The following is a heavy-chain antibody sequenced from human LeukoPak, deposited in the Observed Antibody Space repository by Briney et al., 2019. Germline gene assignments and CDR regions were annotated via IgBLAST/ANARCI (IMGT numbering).Heavy chain of an antibody. D-gene: IGHD6-13*01. CDR3: AREPYSSSWETQNWFDP. CDR1: GYTFTSYG. Sequence: GASVKVSCKASGYTFTSYGISWVRQAPGQGLECMGWISAYNGNTNYAQKLQGSVTMTTDTSTSTAYMELRSLRSDDTAVYYCAREPYSSSWETQNWFDPWGQGTLVTVSS. CDR2: ISAYNGNT. V-gene: IGHV1-18*01. J-gene: IGHJ5*02.